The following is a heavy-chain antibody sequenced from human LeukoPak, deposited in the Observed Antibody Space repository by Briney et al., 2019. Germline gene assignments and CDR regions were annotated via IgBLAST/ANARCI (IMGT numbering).Heavy chain of an antibody. Sequence: PETLSLTCTVSGGSISSYYWSWIRQPPGKGLEWIGYIYYSGSTNYNPSLKSRVTISVDTSKNQFSLKLSSVTAADAAVYYCARGSGTYYYYYYGMDVWGQGTTVTVSS. CDR3: ARGSGTYYYYYYGMDV. D-gene: IGHD1-1*01. CDR2: IYYSGST. J-gene: IGHJ6*02. CDR1: GGSISSYY. V-gene: IGHV4-59*01.